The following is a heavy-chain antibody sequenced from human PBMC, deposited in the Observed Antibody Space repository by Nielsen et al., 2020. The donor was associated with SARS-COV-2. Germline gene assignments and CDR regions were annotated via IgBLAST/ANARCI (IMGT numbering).Heavy chain of an antibody. V-gene: IGHV4-30-4*01. J-gene: IGHJ3*02. CDR3: ARDPNSSDGDAFDI. CDR2: IYYSGST. Sequence: SETLSLTCTVSGGSISSGDYYWSWIRQPPGKGLEWIGYIYYSGSTYYNPSLKSRVTISVDTSKNQFSLKLSSVTAVDTAVYYCARDPNSSDGDAFDIWGQGTMVTVSS. D-gene: IGHD6-19*01. CDR1: GGSISSGDYY.